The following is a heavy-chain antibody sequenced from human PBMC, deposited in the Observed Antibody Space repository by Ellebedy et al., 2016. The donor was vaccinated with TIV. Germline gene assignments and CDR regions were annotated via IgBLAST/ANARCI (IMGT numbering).Heavy chain of an antibody. Sequence: GGSLRLSCAASGFTFSSYDMHWVRQAPGKGLGWVAIISYDRNNKHYADSVKGRFTISRDNSKNTLYLQMNSLRPEDTAMYYCARVYSSYAVDYWGQGTLVTVSS. CDR2: ISYDRNNK. V-gene: IGHV3-30-3*01. CDR3: ARVYSSYAVDY. CDR1: GFTFSSYD. J-gene: IGHJ4*02. D-gene: IGHD5-12*01.